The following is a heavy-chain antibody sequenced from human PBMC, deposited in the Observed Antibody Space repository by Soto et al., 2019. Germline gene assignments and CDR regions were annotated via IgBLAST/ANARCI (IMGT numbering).Heavy chain of an antibody. J-gene: IGHJ4*03. CDR3: ARVHVMVVAGSTFDY. D-gene: IGHD6-19*01. CDR1: GDSISSGAY. V-gene: IGHV4-38-2*02. Sequence: KPXETLSLPCTVSGDSISSGAYWGWIRQPPGEGPEWIASIYHGGTTFYNPSLKSRISISVDTSKNQFSLRLTSVTAADTATYYCARVHVMVVAGSTFDYWGPGTLVTVSS. CDR2: IYHGGTT.